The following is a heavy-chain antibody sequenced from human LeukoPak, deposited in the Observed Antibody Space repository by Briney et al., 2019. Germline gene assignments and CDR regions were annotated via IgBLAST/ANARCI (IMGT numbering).Heavy chain of an antibody. V-gene: IGHV4-38-2*01. D-gene: IGHD3-22*01. J-gene: IGHJ4*02. CDR1: GSSIRSGYY. Sequence: SETLSHTCAVSGSSIRSGYYWGWIRQSPGKGLEWIGTINHIGNTYGNPSLKSRVTISVDTSKNQFSLMLSSVTAADTAVYYCARGGFYFDSSAYLEYWGQGAPVTVSS. CDR2: INHIGNT. CDR3: ARGGFYFDSSAYLEY.